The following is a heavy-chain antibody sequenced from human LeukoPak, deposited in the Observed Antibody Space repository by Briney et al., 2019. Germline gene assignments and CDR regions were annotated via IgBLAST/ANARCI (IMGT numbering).Heavy chain of an antibody. D-gene: IGHD3-10*01. CDR2: ISGSGGST. CDR1: GFTFSSYA. CDR3: AKDPGMVRGHRAY. J-gene: IGHJ4*02. Sequence: GGSLRPPCAASGFTFSSYAMSWVRQAPGKGLEWVSAISGSGGSTYYADSVKGRFTISRDNSKNTLYLQMNSLRAEDTAVYYCAKDPGMVRGHRAYWGQGTLVTVSS. V-gene: IGHV3-23*01.